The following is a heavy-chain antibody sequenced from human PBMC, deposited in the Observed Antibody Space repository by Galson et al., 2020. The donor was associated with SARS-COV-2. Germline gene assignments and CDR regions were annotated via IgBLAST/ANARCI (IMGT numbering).Heavy chain of an antibody. CDR2: ISGSGGST. V-gene: IGHV3-23*01. CDR1: GFTFSIYA. J-gene: IGHJ4*02. Sequence: GGSLRLSCAASGFTFSIYAMSWVRQAPGKGLEWVSAISGSGGSTYYTDSVKGRFTISRDNSKNTLYLQMNSLRAEDTAVYYCAKDLTIQGWGIAAAGTDYWGQGTLVTVSS. D-gene: IGHD6-13*01. CDR3: AKDLTIQGWGIAAAGTDY.